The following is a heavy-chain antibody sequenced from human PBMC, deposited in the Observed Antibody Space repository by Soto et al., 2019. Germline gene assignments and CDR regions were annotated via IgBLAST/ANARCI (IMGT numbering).Heavy chain of an antibody. J-gene: IGHJ4*02. CDR1: GYNFTTFW. V-gene: IGHV5-51*01. Sequence: GESLKISCKGSGYNFTTFWIGWVRQMPGKGLEWMGIIYPGDSETKYSPGFEGQVTTSADRSTNTAYLQWRSLRASDTAMYYCARLGFPGAIYFDSWGLGTLVTVSS. CDR2: IYPGDSET. CDR3: ARLGFPGAIYFDS.